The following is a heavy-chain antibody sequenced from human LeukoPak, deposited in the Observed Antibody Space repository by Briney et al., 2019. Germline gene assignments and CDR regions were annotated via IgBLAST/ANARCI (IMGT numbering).Heavy chain of an antibody. D-gene: IGHD4-4*01. Sequence: GGSLRLSCAASGFTFSGSAMHWVRQASGKGLEWVGRIRSKANSYATAYAASVKGRFTISRDDSKNTAYPQMNSLKTEDTAVYYCTSPYSNYGNWFDPWGQGTLVTVSS. CDR3: TSPYSNYGNWFDP. J-gene: IGHJ5*02. CDR2: IRSKANSYAT. CDR1: GFTFSGSA. V-gene: IGHV3-73*01.